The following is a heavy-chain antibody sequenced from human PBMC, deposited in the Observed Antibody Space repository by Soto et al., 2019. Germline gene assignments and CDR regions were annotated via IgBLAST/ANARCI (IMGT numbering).Heavy chain of an antibody. CDR2: TNSDGSTS. CDR1: GFTFSNYW. V-gene: IGHV3-74*01. D-gene: IGHD2-15*01. J-gene: IGHJ6*03. Sequence: EVQLVESGGGLVQPGGSLRLSCAASGFTFSNYWMYWVRQAPGKGLVWVSRTNSDGSTSSYADSVKGRFTISRDNAKTTLYLQMNSPRAEDTAVYYCARGDCVGGSCYSLAGSFYYYMDVWGKGTTVTVFS. CDR3: ARGDCVGGSCYSLAGSFYYYMDV.